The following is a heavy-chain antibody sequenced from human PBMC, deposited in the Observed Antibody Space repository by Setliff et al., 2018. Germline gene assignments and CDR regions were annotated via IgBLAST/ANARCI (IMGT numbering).Heavy chain of an antibody. CDR2: IKEDGSEK. D-gene: IGHD3-10*01. CDR3: VMGSGALGPY. CDR1: GYSISSGYY. J-gene: IGHJ4*02. V-gene: IGHV3-7*01. Sequence: ETLSLTCAVYGYSISSGYYWGWIRQPPGKGLEWVANIKEDGSEKYYMDSVKGRFTMSRDNAKNSLYLQMNSLRAEDTAVYYCVMGSGALGPYWGQRTLVTGS.